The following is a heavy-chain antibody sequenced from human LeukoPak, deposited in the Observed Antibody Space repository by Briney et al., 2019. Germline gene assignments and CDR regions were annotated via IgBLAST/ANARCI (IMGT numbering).Heavy chain of an antibody. D-gene: IGHD6-13*01. CDR1: GFTLSSYG. Sequence: GGSLRLSCVASGFTLSSYGMSWVRQAPGKGLEWVSTISSSGGSTYYADSVKGRFTISRDNSKNTLYLQMNSLRAEDTAVYYCAKGYSPKYYFDYWGQGTLVTVSS. CDR3: AKGYSPKYYFDY. V-gene: IGHV3-23*01. J-gene: IGHJ4*02. CDR2: ISSSGGST.